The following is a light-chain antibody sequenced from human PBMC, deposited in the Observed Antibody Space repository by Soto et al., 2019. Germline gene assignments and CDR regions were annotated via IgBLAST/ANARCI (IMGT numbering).Light chain of an antibody. Sequence: DIQMTQSPSTLSASVGDRVTVTCRASQSINTWLAWYQQKPGKAPKLLIYAASSLQSGVPSRFSGSGSGTDFTLTISSLQPEDFATYYCQQSYSMFWTFGQGTKVDIK. V-gene: IGKV1-39*01. J-gene: IGKJ1*01. CDR2: AAS. CDR3: QQSYSMFWT. CDR1: QSINTW.